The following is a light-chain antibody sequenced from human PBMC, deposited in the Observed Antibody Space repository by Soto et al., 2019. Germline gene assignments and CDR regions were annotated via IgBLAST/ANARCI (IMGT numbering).Light chain of an antibody. J-gene: IGKJ4*01. CDR2: GAS. V-gene: IGKV3D-15*01. Sequence: EIVMTQAPATLSVSPGERATVSWRASHSVSSNLAWYQQKPGQAPSLLIYGASTRATGTPARFSGSGSGTDFTLTISSLQSEDFAVYYCQQHIRWPLTFGGGTKVDIK. CDR3: QQHIRWPLT. CDR1: HSVSSN.